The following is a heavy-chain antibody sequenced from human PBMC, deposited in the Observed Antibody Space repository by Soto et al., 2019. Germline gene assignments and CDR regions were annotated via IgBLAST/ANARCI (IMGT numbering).Heavy chain of an antibody. CDR1: GNSFTSYD. Sequence: GASVKVSCKTSGNSFTSYDINWVRQATGQGLEWMGWINPTSGTTGYAQKFQGRVTITADTSTSTAYMELSSLRLEDTAVYYCAYSSVPSPLHYYYGMDVWGQGTTVTVSS. CDR2: INPTSGTT. D-gene: IGHD3-22*01. J-gene: IGHJ6*02. CDR3: AYSSVPSPLHYYYGMDV. V-gene: IGHV1-8*01.